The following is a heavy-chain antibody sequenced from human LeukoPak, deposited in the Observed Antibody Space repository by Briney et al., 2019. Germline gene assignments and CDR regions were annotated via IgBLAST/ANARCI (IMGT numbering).Heavy chain of an antibody. V-gene: IGHV4-30-4*01. CDR1: GGSFSGYY. Sequence: SETLSLTCAVYGGSFSGYYWSWIRQPPGKGLEWVGYIYYSGSTYYNPSLKSRLTISIDTSKNQFSLNLSSVTAADTAVYFCASVSYSRNYATDYWGQGTLVTVSS. CDR2: IYYSGST. J-gene: IGHJ4*02. CDR3: ASVSYSRNYATDY. D-gene: IGHD1-14*01.